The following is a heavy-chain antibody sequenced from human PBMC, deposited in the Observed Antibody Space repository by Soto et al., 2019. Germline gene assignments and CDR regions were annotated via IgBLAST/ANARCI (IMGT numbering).Heavy chain of an antibody. Sequence: SETLSLTCTVSGGSISSYYWSWIRQPAGKGLEWIGRIYTSGSTNYNPSFKSRVTMSVDTSKNQFSLKLSSVTAADTAVYYCARESSGWYAPPIDYWGQGTLVTVSS. J-gene: IGHJ4*02. D-gene: IGHD6-19*01. CDR3: ARESSGWYAPPIDY. V-gene: IGHV4-4*07. CDR2: IYTSGST. CDR1: GGSISSYY.